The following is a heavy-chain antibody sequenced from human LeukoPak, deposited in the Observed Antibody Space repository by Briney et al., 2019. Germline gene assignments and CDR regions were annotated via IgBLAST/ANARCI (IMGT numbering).Heavy chain of an antibody. D-gene: IGHD3-3*01. CDR2: ISSTGNTI. CDR1: GFTFSSFE. J-gene: IGHJ6*03. Sequence: GGSLRLSCAASGFTFSSFEINWVRQAPGKGLEWVSYISSTGNTIYYAESVKGRFTLSRDNAKNTLYLQMNSLRAEDTAVYYCARGTSIFGVVTFYYYYYMDVWGKGTTVTVSS. V-gene: IGHV3-48*03. CDR3: ARGTSIFGVVTFYYYYYMDV.